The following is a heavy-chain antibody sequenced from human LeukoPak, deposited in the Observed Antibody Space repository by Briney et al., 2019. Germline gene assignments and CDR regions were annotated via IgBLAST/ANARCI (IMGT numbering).Heavy chain of an antibody. CDR2: ISYDGSNK. V-gene: IGHV3-30*03. J-gene: IGHJ4*02. Sequence: PGGSLRLSCAASGFTFSSYGMHWVRQAPGKGLEWVAVISYDGSNKYYADSVKGRFTISRDNSKNTLYLQMNSLRAEDTAVYYCARDPSNSGYDYLYYFDYWGQGTLVTVSS. CDR3: ARDPSNSGYDYLYYFDY. CDR1: GFTFSSYG. D-gene: IGHD5-12*01.